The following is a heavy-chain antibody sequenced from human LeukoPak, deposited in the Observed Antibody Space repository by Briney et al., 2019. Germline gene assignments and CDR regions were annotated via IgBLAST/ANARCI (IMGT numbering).Heavy chain of an antibody. D-gene: IGHD3-22*01. CDR1: GYTFTSYG. CDR2: INPSGGST. J-gene: IGHJ4*02. Sequence: ASVKVSCKASGYTFTSYGISWVRQAPGQGLEWMGIINPSGGSTSYAQKFQGRVTMTRDTSTSTVYMELSSLRSEDTAVYYCARVPGYYYDSSGYQNQQGFDYWGQGTLVTVSS. V-gene: IGHV1-46*01. CDR3: ARVPGYYYDSSGYQNQQGFDY.